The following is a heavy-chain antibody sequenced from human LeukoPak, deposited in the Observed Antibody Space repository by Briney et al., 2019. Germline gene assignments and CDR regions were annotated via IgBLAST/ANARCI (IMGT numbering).Heavy chain of an antibody. CDR2: IYYSGST. D-gene: IGHD3-22*01. J-gene: IGHJ6*03. V-gene: IGHV4-39*07. CDR3: ARVYDSSGYYYYYYYYYMDV. CDR1: GGSISSSSYY. Sequence: SQTLSLTCTDSGGSISSSSYYWGWIRQPPGKGLEWIGSIYYSGSTYYNPSLKSRVTISVDTSKNQFSLKLSSVTAADTAVYYCARVYDSSGYYYYYYYYYMDVWAKGPRSPSP.